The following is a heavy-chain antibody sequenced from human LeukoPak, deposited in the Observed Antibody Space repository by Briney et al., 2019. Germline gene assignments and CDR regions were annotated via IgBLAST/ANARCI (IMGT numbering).Heavy chain of an antibody. V-gene: IGHV3-30-3*01. CDR2: ISYDGSNK. J-gene: IGHJ6*02. Sequence: QPGGSLRLSCAASGFTFSSYAMHWVRQAPGKGLEWVAVISYDGSNKYYADSVKGRFTISRDNSKNTLYLQMNSLRAEDTAVYYCARRDGMDVWGQGTTVTVSS. CDR3: ARRDGMDV. CDR1: GFTFSSYA.